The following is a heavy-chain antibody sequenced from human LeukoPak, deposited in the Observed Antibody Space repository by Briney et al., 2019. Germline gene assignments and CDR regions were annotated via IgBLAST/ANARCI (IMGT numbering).Heavy chain of an antibody. D-gene: IGHD6-13*01. CDR1: GGSFSGYY. J-gene: IGHJ4*02. Sequence: PSETLSLTCAVYGGSFSGYYWSWIRQPPGKGLEWIGEINHSGSTNYNPSLKSRVTISVDTSKNQFSLKLSSVTAADTAVYYCARAEGIAAAGIDYWGQGTLVTVSS. CDR3: ARAEGIAAAGIDY. V-gene: IGHV4-34*01. CDR2: INHSGST.